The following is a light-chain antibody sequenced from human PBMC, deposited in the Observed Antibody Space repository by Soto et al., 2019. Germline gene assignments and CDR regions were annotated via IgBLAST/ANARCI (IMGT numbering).Light chain of an antibody. V-gene: IGLV1-40*01. Sequence: QSVLTQPPSVSGAPGQRGSISCTGSTSNIGAPYDVHWYQHLPGTAPKLLIYGDNNRPSGVPDRFSGSKSGTSASLAITRLQAEDEADYYCQSYDISLHNHVFGTGTKVTVL. CDR1: TSNIGAPYD. J-gene: IGLJ1*01. CDR2: GDN. CDR3: QSYDISLHNHV.